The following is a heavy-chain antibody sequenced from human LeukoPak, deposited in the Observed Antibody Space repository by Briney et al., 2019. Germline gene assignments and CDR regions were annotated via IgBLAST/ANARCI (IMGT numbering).Heavy chain of an antibody. CDR2: ISYDGSNK. CDR1: GFTFSSYA. Sequence: GGSLRLSCAASGFTFSSYAMHWVRQAPGKGLEWVTVISYDGSNKYYADSVKGRFTISRDNSKNTLYLQMNSLRAEDTAVYYCARDSGRAAAGIGWFDPWGQGTLVTVSS. J-gene: IGHJ5*02. D-gene: IGHD6-13*01. V-gene: IGHV3-30-3*01. CDR3: ARDSGRAAAGIGWFDP.